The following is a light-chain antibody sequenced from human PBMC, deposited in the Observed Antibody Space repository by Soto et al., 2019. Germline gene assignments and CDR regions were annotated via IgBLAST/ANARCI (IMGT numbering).Light chain of an antibody. J-gene: IGKJ2*01. CDR3: QQYTELPYT. Sequence: DIQMTQSPSYLSASVGDRVTIPCQASQDISNYLNWYQQKPGKAPKLLIYDVSNLDSGVPSRFSGSGSGTDFTLTISSLQREDFATYYCQQYTELPYTFGHGTKLEFK. V-gene: IGKV1-33*01. CDR1: QDISNY. CDR2: DVS.